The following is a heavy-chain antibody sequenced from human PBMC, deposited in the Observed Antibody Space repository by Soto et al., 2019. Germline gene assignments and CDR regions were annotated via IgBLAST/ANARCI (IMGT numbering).Heavy chain of an antibody. CDR3: DKDPGWGVIVPYFDY. CDR1: GFTFSSYG. CDR2: ISYDGSNK. V-gene: IGHV3-30*18. J-gene: IGHJ4*02. D-gene: IGHD3-16*02. Sequence: QVQLVESGGGVVQLGRSLRLSCAASGFTFSSYGMHWVRKAPGKGLEWVAVISYDGSNKYYADSVKGRFTISRDNSKNKLYLQMNRLRAEDTAVYYCDKDPGWGVIVPYFDYWGQGNLGTVS.